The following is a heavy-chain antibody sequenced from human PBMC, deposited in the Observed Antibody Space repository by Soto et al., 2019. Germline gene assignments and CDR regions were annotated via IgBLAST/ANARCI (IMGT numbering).Heavy chain of an antibody. Sequence: QVQLVQSGAEVKKPGSSVKVSCKASGGTFSSYTISWVRQAPGQGLEWMGRIIPILGIANYAQKFQGRVTITADKSTSTAYMELSSLRSEDTAVYYCARDIGSDSGSYNSDYWGQGTLVTVSS. CDR2: IIPILGIA. CDR1: GGTFSSYT. D-gene: IGHD1-26*01. CDR3: ARDIGSDSGSYNSDY. J-gene: IGHJ4*02. V-gene: IGHV1-69*08.